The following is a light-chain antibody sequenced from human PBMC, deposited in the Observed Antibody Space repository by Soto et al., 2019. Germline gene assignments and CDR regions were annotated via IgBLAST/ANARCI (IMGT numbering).Light chain of an antibody. CDR2: DNS. CDR3: HSYDVSLRGPA. CDR1: RSNIGAGYD. J-gene: IGLJ2*01. V-gene: IGLV1-40*01. Sequence: QAVVTQPPSLYGAPGQRVTISCTGSRSNIGAGYDVHWYQHLPGTAPKVLIFDNSNRPSGVPDLFSGSKSGTSASLAITGPQAEDEAVYYCHSYDVSLRGPAFGGGTKLTVL.